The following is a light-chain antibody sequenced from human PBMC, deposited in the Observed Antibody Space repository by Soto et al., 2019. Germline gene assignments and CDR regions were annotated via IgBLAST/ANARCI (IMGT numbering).Light chain of an antibody. J-gene: IGLJ1*01. CDR1: SSNIGSNT. Sequence: QSVLTQPPSAPGTPGQRVTISCSGSSSNIGSNTVNWYQQLPGTAPKLLIYSNNQRPSGVPDRFSGSKSGTSASLAISGLQSEDEADYYCAAWDDSLNGPNYVFGTGTKVTVL. CDR2: SNN. CDR3: AAWDDSLNGPNYV. V-gene: IGLV1-44*01.